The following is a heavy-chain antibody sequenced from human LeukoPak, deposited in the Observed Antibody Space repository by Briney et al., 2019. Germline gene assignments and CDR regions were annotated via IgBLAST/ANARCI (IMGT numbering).Heavy chain of an antibody. Sequence: SETLSLTCTVSGVSISSYYWSWIRQPPGKGLEWIGYIYYSGSTNYNPSLKSRVTISVDTSKNQFPLKLSSVTAADTAVYYCASFRGYGYFDYWGQGTLVTVSS. D-gene: IGHD6-13*01. V-gene: IGHV4-59*01. CDR1: GVSISSYY. CDR3: ASFRGYGYFDY. J-gene: IGHJ4*02. CDR2: IYYSGST.